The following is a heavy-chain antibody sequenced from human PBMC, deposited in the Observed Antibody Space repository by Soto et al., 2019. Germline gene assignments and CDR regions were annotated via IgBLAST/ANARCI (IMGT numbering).Heavy chain of an antibody. CDR2: IYYSGST. J-gene: IGHJ4*02. CDR1: GGSISSSSYY. D-gene: IGHD2-8*01. V-gene: IGHV4-39*01. CDR3: ARQADIVLMVYAQNFDY. Sequence: QLQLQESGPGLVKPSETLSLTCTVSGGSISSSSYYWGWIRQPPGKGLEWIGSIYYSGSTYYNPSHKCRVTISVDTSKNHFSLKLSSVTAADTAVYYCARQADIVLMVYAQNFDYWGQGTLVTVSS.